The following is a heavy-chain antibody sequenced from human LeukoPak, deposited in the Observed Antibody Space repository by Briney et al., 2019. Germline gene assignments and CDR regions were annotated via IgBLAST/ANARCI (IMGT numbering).Heavy chain of an antibody. CDR2: IYGGGST. CDR1: TFTVSTNS. Sequence: GGSLRLSCVASTFTVSTNSMSWVRQAPGKGLEWVSVIYGGGSTNYTDYVKGRFNISRDSSKNTLYLQMNSMRAEDTAVYYCARDITCGTFDSGGQGPLVTVSA. D-gene: IGHD3-10*01. CDR3: ARDITCGTFDS. J-gene: IGHJ5*01. V-gene: IGHV3-53*01.